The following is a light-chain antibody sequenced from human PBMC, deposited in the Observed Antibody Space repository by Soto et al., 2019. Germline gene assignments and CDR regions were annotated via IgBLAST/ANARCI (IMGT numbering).Light chain of an antibody. Sequence: DIQMTQSPSSLSASVGDRVTITCRASQSISSYLNWYQQKPGKAPKLLIYAASSLQSGVPSRFSGSGSGTDFPLTISSLQPDDFATYYCQQSCSTPLTFGGGTKVEIK. CDR3: QQSCSTPLT. V-gene: IGKV1-39*01. CDR2: AAS. CDR1: QSISSY. J-gene: IGKJ4*01.